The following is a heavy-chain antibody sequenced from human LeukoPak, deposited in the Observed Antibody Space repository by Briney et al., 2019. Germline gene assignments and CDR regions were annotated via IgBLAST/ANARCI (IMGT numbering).Heavy chain of an antibody. CDR3: ARDGSSGKNRCFDY. J-gene: IGHJ4*02. CDR1: GGTFSNYA. D-gene: IGHD6-19*01. CDR2: IITIFRTA. V-gene: IGHV1-69*13. Sequence: SVTVSLMGSGGTFSNYAISWVRQAPGQGREWMGGIITIFRTANYAQKFQGRVTITADESTSTAYMELSSLRSEDTAVYYCARDGSSGKNRCFDYWGQGTLVTASS.